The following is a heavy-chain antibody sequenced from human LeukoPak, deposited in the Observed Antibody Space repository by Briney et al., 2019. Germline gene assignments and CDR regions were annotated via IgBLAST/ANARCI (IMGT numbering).Heavy chain of an antibody. CDR3: AREGYDYVWGSLNWFDP. CDR2: INPNSGGT. V-gene: IGHV1-2*06. D-gene: IGHD3-16*01. J-gene: IGHJ5*02. CDR1: GYTFTSYD. Sequence: APVKVSCKASGYTFTSYDFNWVRQATGQGPEWMGRINPNSGGTNYAQKFRGRVTMTRDTSISTAYMELSRLRSDDTAVYYCAREGYDYVWGSLNWFDPWGQGTLVTVSS.